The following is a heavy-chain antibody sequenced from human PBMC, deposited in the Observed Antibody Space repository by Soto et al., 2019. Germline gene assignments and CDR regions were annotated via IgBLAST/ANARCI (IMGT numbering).Heavy chain of an antibody. CDR2: IIPIFGTA. J-gene: IGHJ6*02. V-gene: IGHV1-69*12. D-gene: IGHD3-9*01. Sequence: QVQLVQSGAEVKKPGSSVKVSCKASGGTFSSYAISWVRQAPGQGLEWMGGIIPIFGTANYTQKFQGRVTITADESTSTAYMELSSLRSEDTAVYYCARGLTYYDILTGYSSYYYYGMDVWGQGTTVTVSS. CDR1: GGTFSSYA. CDR3: ARGLTYYDILTGYSSYYYYGMDV.